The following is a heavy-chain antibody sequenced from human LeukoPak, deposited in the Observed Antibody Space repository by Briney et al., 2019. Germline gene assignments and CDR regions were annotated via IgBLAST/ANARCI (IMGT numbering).Heavy chain of an antibody. J-gene: IGHJ4*02. CDR1: GGSISSYY. CDR3: ARAGGRVGSSLDFDY. CDR2: INHSGST. D-gene: IGHD6-6*01. Sequence: NSSETLSLTCTVSGGSISSYYWSWIRQPAGKGPEWIGEINHSGSTNHNPSLKSRVTISVDASKNQFSLKLSSVTAADTSVYYCARAGGRVGSSLDFDYWGQGTPVTVSS. V-gene: IGHV4-34*01.